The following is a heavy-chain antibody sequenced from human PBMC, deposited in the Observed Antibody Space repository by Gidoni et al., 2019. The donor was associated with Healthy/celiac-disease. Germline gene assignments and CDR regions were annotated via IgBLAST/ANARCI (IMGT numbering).Heavy chain of an antibody. V-gene: IGHV3-9*01. CDR2: ISWNSGSI. CDR3: AKDIVRDSSGWHYFDY. J-gene: IGHJ4*02. D-gene: IGHD6-19*01. CDR1: GFTFDDYA. Sequence: EVQLVESGGGLVQPGRSLRLSCAASGFTFDDYAMHWVRQAPGKGLEWVSGISWNSGSIGYADSVKGRFTISRDNAKNSLYLQMNSLRAEDTALYYCAKDIVRDSSGWHYFDYWGQGTLVTVSS.